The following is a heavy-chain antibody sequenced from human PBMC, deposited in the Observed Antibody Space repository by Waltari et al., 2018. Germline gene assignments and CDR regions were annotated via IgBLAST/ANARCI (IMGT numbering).Heavy chain of an antibody. Sequence: QVQLVQSGAEVKKPGASVKVSCKVSGYTITELSMHWVRQVPGKGIEWMGGVDPEDGETIYAQKFQGRVTMTEDTSTDTAYMELSSLRSEDTAVYYCATGRYCTNGVCYTYGPMYYWGQGTLVTVSS. CDR1: GYTITELS. J-gene: IGHJ4*02. D-gene: IGHD2-8*01. CDR3: ATGRYCTNGVCYTYGPMYY. V-gene: IGHV1-24*01. CDR2: VDPEDGET.